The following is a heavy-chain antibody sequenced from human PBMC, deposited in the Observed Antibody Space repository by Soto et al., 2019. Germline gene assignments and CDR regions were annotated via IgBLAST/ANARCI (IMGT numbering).Heavy chain of an antibody. CDR2: NYYSGST. J-gene: IGHJ4*02. Sequence: QVQLQESGPGLVKPSETLSLTCTVSGGSISSYYWSWIRQPPGKGLEWIGYNYYSGSTNYNPSLKSRVTVSVDTSKNQFSLKLSSVTAADTAVYYCARDRWGEDGSGSYSLDYWGQGTLVTVSS. CDR1: GGSISSYY. CDR3: ARDRWGEDGSGSYSLDY. V-gene: IGHV4-59*01. D-gene: IGHD3-10*01.